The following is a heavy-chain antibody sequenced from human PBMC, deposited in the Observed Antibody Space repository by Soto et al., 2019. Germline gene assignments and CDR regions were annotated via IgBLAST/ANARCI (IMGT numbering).Heavy chain of an antibody. J-gene: IGHJ2*01. CDR2: INHSGST. V-gene: IGHV4-34*01. CDR1: GGSFSGFY. Sequence: QVQLQQWGAGLLKPSETLSLTCAVYGGSFSGFYWSWIRQPPGKGLEWIGEINHSGSTNYNPSLKSRVTIPADTSKNQFSLQLSSVTAADTAVYYCVSKLGSCTGGSCNWYFDLWGRGTLVTVSS. D-gene: IGHD2-15*01. CDR3: VSKLGSCTGGSCNWYFDL.